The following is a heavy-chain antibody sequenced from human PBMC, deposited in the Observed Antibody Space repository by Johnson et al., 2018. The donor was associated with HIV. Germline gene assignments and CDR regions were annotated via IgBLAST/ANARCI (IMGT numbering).Heavy chain of an antibody. Sequence: VQLVESGGGLVQPGGSLRLSCAASGFTFSSYWMSWVRQAPGKGLEWVANIKQDGSEKYYVDSMKGRFTISRDNAKNSLYLQMNSLRTEDTAVYYCSREAERNSDDPPDACDVWGQGTMVTGSS. D-gene: IGHD1-26*01. CDR2: IKQDGSEK. CDR1: GFTFSSYW. CDR3: SREAERNSDDPPDACDV. J-gene: IGHJ3*01. V-gene: IGHV3-7*03.